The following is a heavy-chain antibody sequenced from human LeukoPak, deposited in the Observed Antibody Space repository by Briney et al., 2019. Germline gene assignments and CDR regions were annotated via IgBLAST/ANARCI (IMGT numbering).Heavy chain of an antibody. J-gene: IGHJ4*02. D-gene: IGHD3-22*01. V-gene: IGHV3-53*01. CDR2: IYSGGST. CDR3: ARCGYYYDSSGYYGLADY. CDR1: GFTVSSNY. Sequence: HPGGSLRLSCTASGFTVSSNYMSWVRQAPGKGLEWVSVIYSGGSTYYADSVKGRFTISRDNSKNTLYLQMNSLRAEDTAVYYCARCGYYYDSSGYYGLADYWGQGTLVTVSS.